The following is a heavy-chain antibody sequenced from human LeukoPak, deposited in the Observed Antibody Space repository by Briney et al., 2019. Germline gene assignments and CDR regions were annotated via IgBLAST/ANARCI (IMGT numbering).Heavy chain of an antibody. D-gene: IGHD1-1*01. V-gene: IGHV4-59*08. CDR1: GGSISSYY. CDR3: ARRRVREFDY. CDR2: IYYSGST. Sequence: SETLSLTCTVSGGSISSYYWSWIRQPPGKGLEWIGYIYYSGSTNYNPSLKSRVTISVDTSKNQFSLKLSSVTAADTAVYYCARRRVREFDYWGQGTLVTVSS. J-gene: IGHJ4*02.